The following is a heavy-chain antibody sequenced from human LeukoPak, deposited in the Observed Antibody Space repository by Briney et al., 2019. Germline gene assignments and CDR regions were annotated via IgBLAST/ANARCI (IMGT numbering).Heavy chain of an antibody. Sequence: SETLSLTCTVSGGSISSGDYYWSWIRQPPGKGLEWIGYIYYSGSTYYNPSLKSRVTISVDASKNQFSLKLSSVTAADTAVYYCARSFGDLVIYFDYWGQGTLVTVPS. D-gene: IGHD2-21*02. CDR3: ARSFGDLVIYFDY. V-gene: IGHV4-30-4*01. CDR2: IYYSGST. CDR1: GGSISSGDYY. J-gene: IGHJ4*02.